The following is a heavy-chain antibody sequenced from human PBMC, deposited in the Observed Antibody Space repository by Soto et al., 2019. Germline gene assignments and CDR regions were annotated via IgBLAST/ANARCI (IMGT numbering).Heavy chain of an antibody. Sequence: EVPLLESGGGLVQPGGSLRLSCAASGFTFSSYAMRWVRQAPVKGLEWVSASTYYADSVKGRFTISRDNSKNTLYLQMNSLRAEDTAVYYCARRGSGSDYDYWGQGTLVTVSS. J-gene: IGHJ4*02. CDR1: GFTFSSYA. D-gene: IGHD1-26*01. CDR2: ST. CDR3: ARRGSGSDYDY. V-gene: IGHV3-23*01.